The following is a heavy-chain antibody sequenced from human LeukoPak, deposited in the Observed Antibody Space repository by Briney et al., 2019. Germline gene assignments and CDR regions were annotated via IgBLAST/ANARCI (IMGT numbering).Heavy chain of an antibody. J-gene: IGHJ4*02. CDR1: GFTFSSYS. D-gene: IGHD6-13*01. V-gene: IGHV3-21*01. Sequence: GGSLRLSCAASGFTFSSYSMNWVRQAPGKGLEWVSSISSSSSYIYYADSVKGRFTISRDNAKNSLYLQMNSLRAEDTAVYYCARDFSVHIAAAGTLVSAYFDYWGQGTLVTVSS. CDR3: ARDFSVHIAAAGTLVSAYFDY. CDR2: ISSSSSYI.